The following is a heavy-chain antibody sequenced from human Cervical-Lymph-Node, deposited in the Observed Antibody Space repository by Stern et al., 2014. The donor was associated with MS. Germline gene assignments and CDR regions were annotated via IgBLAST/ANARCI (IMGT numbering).Heavy chain of an antibody. J-gene: IGHJ5*02. CDR3: ARGAGDNWFDP. D-gene: IGHD3-10*01. CDR2: IIPFLGTGTV. CDR1: GG. Sequence: QVQLVQSGADVKKPGSSVRVSCKASGGISWLRQAPGQGLEWMGGIIPFLGTGTVNYAQNFRGRLTIIADTSPNTTSMKLSSLRFDDTAVYYCARGAGDNWFDPWGQGTLVSVSS. V-gene: IGHV1-69*06.